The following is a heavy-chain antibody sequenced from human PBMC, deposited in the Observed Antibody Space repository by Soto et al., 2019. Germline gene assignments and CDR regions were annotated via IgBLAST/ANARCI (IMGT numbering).Heavy chain of an antibody. CDR2: IYYTGST. Sequence: SETLSLTCTVSGGSITSGGYYWSWIRQHPGKGLEWIGYIYYTGSTYYNPSLKSRVAVSVDTSKNQFSLTLSSVTAADTAVYYCASSVGGWYFDYWGQGTLVTVSS. CDR1: GGSITSGGYY. J-gene: IGHJ4*02. D-gene: IGHD6-19*01. V-gene: IGHV4-31*03. CDR3: ASSVGGWYFDY.